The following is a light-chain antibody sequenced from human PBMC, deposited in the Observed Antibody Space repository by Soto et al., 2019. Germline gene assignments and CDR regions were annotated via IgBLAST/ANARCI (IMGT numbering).Light chain of an antibody. CDR1: QSVSSSY. CDR3: QQYGRT. Sequence: EIVMTQSPATLSVSPVERATLSCRASQSVSSSYLAWYQQKPGQAPRLLIYGASSRATGIPDRFSGSGSGTDFTLTISRLEPEDFAVYYCQQYGRTFGQGTKVDI. CDR2: GAS. V-gene: IGKV3-20*01. J-gene: IGKJ1*01.